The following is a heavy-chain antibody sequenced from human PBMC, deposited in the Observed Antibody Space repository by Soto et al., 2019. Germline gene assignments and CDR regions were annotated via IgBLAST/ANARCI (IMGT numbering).Heavy chain of an antibody. CDR1: GGSFSGYY. V-gene: IGHV4-34*01. Sequence: PSETLSLTCAVYGGSFSGYYWSWIRQPPGKGLEWIGEINHSGSTNYNPSLKSRVTISVDTSKNQFSLKLSSVTAADTAVYYCARRDDSSGYTFDYWGQGTLVTVSS. D-gene: IGHD3-22*01. J-gene: IGHJ4*02. CDR3: ARRDDSSGYTFDY. CDR2: INHSGST.